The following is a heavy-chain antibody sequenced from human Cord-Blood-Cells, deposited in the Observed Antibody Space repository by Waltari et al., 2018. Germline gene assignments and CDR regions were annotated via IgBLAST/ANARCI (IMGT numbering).Heavy chain of an antibody. CDR2: GNPNSGNT. Sequence: QGQRVQSGSEVKKPGATVKVSCKASGYTFTSYDINWGRQATGQGLEWMGWGNPNSGNTCDAQKVQGTVTMTRNTSISTAYMELGSLRSEDTAVYYSATGRPVVTVLLSYYYYYGMDVWGQGTTVTVSS. CDR1: GYTFTSYD. D-gene: IGHD4-4*01. CDR3: ATGRPVVTVLLSYYYYYGMDV. J-gene: IGHJ6*02. V-gene: IGHV1-8*02.